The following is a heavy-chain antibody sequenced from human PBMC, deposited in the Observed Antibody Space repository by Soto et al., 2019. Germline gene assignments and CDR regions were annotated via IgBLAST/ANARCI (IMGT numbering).Heavy chain of an antibody. CDR3: ARDRLGPYGDYLNYYYYYGMDV. CDR2: SYDSGST. CDR1: GGSSSCAGEC. D-gene: IGHD4-17*01. Sequence: TLSLSCPVSGGSSSCAGECWRWFRRHPGKGLEWIGYSYDSGSTYNNPSGNSRVTRSVDTSKNQFSLKLSSVTAADTAVYYCARDRLGPYGDYLNYYYYYGMDVWGQGTTVKSP. V-gene: IGHV4-31*03. J-gene: IGHJ6*02.